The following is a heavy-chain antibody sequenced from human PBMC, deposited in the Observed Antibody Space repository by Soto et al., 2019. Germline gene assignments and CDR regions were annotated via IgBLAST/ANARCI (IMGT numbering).Heavy chain of an antibody. D-gene: IGHD3-10*01. CDR1: GGSISSFS. V-gene: IGHV4-59*01. CDR2: IYYSGNT. J-gene: IGHJ4*02. CDR3: ARDFSGWGFDY. Sequence: SETLSLTCTVSGGSISSFSWSWIRQSPGKGLEWLGYIYYSGNTNYSPSLKSRVTISRDTSKNQFSLKLSSLTAADTAVYYCARDFSGWGFDYWGQGALVTVSS.